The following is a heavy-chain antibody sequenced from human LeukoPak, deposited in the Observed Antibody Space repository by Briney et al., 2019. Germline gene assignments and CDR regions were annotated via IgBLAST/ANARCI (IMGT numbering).Heavy chain of an antibody. V-gene: IGHV3-20*04. D-gene: IGHD3-10*01. CDR2: INWNGGST. CDR1: GFIFDDYG. CDR3: ARGWNRGDY. Sequence: PGGSLRLSCVASGFIFDDYGMSWVRQAPGKGLEWVSGINWNGGSTGYADSVKGRFTISRDNSNNSLYLQMNSLRDEDTAVYYCARGWNRGDYWGQGTLVTVSS. J-gene: IGHJ4*02.